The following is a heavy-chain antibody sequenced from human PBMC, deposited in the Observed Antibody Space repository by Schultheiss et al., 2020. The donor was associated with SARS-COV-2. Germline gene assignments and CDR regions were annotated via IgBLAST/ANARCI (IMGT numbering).Heavy chain of an antibody. D-gene: IGHD5-12*01. V-gene: IGHV4-39*07. CDR1: GGSISSSSYY. J-gene: IGHJ4*02. Sequence: SQTLSLTCTVSGGSISSSSYYWGWIRQPPGKGLEWIGSIYYSGSTDYNPSLKSRVTMSLDTSKNQFSLKLSSVTAADTAVYYCARVHGGYGYWGQGTLVTVSS. CDR3: ARVHGGYGY. CDR2: IYYSGST.